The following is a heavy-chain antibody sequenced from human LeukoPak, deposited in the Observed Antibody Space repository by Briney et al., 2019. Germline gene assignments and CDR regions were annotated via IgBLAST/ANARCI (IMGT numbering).Heavy chain of an antibody. J-gene: IGHJ4*02. Sequence: PGGSLRLSCAASGFTFSSYWMRWVRQAPGKGLVWVSRVSSDGSSTTYADSVKGRFTGSRDNTKNTLYLQMNGLRAEDTAVYYCVRDAWMASTPLDYWGQGTLVTVSS. V-gene: IGHV3-74*01. CDR2: VSSDGSST. CDR3: VRDAWMASTPLDY. CDR1: GFTFSSYW. D-gene: IGHD5-24*01.